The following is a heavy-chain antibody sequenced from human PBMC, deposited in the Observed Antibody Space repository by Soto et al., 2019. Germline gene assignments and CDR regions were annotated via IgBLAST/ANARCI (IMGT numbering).Heavy chain of an antibody. D-gene: IGHD6-25*01. CDR1: GFTFSRHI. CDR2: ISTGGGSK. J-gene: IGHJ4*02. Sequence: EVQLLESGGGLVQPGGSLRLSCAASGFTFSRHIMNWVRQAPGKGLEWVSGISTGGGSKDYADSVKGRFTISRDNSKNTLHLQMKSLRAEDKAVSYCARSREIIASAGSFDYWGQGTLVTVSS. V-gene: IGHV3-23*01. CDR3: ARSREIIASAGSFDY.